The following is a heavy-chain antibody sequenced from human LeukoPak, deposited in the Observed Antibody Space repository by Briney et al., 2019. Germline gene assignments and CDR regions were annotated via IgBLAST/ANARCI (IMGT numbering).Heavy chain of an antibody. CDR2: IHPRHGGT. D-gene: IGHD3-10*01. CDR3: ARGRNYGSGVPGSMDV. V-gene: IGHV1-2*02. Sequence: ASVKVSCKASGYSFTDYYMHWVRQAPGQGPEWMGGIHPRHGGTNSAQKFQGRVTMTRDTSISTAYMELSSLRSDDTAVYFCARGRNYGSGVPGSMDVWGQGTTVTVSS. CDR1: GYSFTDYY. J-gene: IGHJ6*02.